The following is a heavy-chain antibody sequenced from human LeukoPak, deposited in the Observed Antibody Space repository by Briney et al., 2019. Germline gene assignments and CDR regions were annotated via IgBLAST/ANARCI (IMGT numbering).Heavy chain of an antibody. J-gene: IGHJ5*02. CDR2: IYYDGSNN. CDR3: ARDHHPGYHDSLGFNWLGP. D-gene: IGHD3-22*01. Sequence: GGSLRLSCAASGFTFNSFGIHWVRQAPGKGLEWVAVIYYDGSNNFYSDSVKGRFTISRDNSKNTVFLQMSSLRAEDTAVYYCARDHHPGYHDSLGFNWLGPWGQGTLVSVSS. CDR1: GFTFNSFG. V-gene: IGHV3-30*12.